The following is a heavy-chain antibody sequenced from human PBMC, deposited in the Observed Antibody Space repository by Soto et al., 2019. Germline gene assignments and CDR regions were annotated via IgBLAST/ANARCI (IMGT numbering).Heavy chain of an antibody. D-gene: IGHD2-21*02. CDR1: GGTFSSYA. J-gene: IGHJ4*02. CDR2: IIPIFGTA. CDR3: AREKKAYCGGDCYSEIVN. Sequence: QVQLVQSGAEVKKPGSSVKVSCKASGGTFSSYAISWVRQAPGQGLEWMGGIIPIFGTANYAQKFQGRVTITADESTSTAYMELSSLRSEDTAVYYCAREKKAYCGGDCYSEIVNWGQGTLVTVSS. V-gene: IGHV1-69*01.